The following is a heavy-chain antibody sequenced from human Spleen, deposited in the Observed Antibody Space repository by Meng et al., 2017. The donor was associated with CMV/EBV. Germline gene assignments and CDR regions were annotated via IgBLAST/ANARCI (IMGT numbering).Heavy chain of an antibody. J-gene: IGHJ6*02. CDR1: GGTFNTYT. Sequence: SVKVSCKASGGTFNTYTISWVRQAPGQGLEWMGRIIPILDIAHYAQNFEGRVTITADKSKSTAYMELMSLRSEDTAVYYCARARGDYNYNGMDVWGQGTTVTVSS. D-gene: IGHD3-10*01. CDR3: ARARGDYNYNGMDV. CDR2: IIPILDIA. V-gene: IGHV1-69*02.